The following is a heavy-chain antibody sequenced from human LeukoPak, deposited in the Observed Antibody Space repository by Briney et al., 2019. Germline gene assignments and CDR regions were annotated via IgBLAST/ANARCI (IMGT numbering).Heavy chain of an antibody. V-gene: IGHV3-48*01. CDR3: ARGGYSSGWYIDY. Sequence: SLRLSCAASRFTFNFYSMNWVRQAPGKGLEWISYISGSGDTIYYADSVKGRFTISRDNAKTSLYLQMNSLRAEDTAVYYCARGGYSSGWYIDYWGQGTLVTVSS. J-gene: IGHJ4*02. D-gene: IGHD6-19*01. CDR2: ISGSGDTI. CDR1: RFTFNFYS.